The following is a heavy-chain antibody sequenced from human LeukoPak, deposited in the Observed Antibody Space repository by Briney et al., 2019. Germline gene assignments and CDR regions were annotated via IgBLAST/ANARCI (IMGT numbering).Heavy chain of an antibody. Sequence: SETLSLTCTVSAYSISSGYYWGWIRQPPGKGLECIGTIYHSGSTYYNPSLKSRVTISVDTSKNQFSLRLSSVTAADTAVYYCARSQRLPGMAMVRGVMAYWGQGTLVTVSS. CDR3: ARSQRLPGMAMVRGVMAY. CDR1: AYSISSGYY. D-gene: IGHD3-10*01. V-gene: IGHV4-38-2*02. J-gene: IGHJ4*02. CDR2: IYHSGST.